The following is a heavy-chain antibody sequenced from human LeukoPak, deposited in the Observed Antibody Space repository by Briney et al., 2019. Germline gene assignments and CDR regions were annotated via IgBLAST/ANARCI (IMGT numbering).Heavy chain of an antibody. Sequence: SGTLSLTCAVSGGSISSSNWWSWVRQPPGKGLEWIGEIYHSGSTYYNPSLKSRVTISVDTSKNQFSLKLTSVTAADTAVYYCARQLYGMVDYWGQGTLVTVSS. CDR1: GGSISSSNW. D-gene: IGHD1-1*01. V-gene: IGHV4-4*02. CDR3: ARQLYGMVDY. CDR2: IYHSGST. J-gene: IGHJ4*02.